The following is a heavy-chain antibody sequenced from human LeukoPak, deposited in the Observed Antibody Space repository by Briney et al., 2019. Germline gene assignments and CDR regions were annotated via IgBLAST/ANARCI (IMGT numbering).Heavy chain of an antibody. V-gene: IGHV3-23*01. D-gene: IGHD6-19*01. J-gene: IGHJ6*02. CDR2: VSGSATKT. CDR3: AKDGYSSGWYYGMDV. CDR1: GFTFSSYV. Sequence: GGSLRLSCAASGFTFSSYVMCWVRQAPGKGLEWVAGVSGSATKTYYADSVKGRFTISRDKSKSTLYLHMNSLRAEDTAVYYCAKDGYSSGWYYGMDVWGQGTTVTVSS.